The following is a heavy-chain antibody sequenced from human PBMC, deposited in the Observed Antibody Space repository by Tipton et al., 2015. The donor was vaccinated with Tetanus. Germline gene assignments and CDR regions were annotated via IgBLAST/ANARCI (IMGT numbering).Heavy chain of an antibody. V-gene: IGHV4-61*08. CDR3: ARDQGGGRVARLNWFDP. D-gene: IGHD3-16*01. Sequence: TLSLTCSVSGASLRSGDYNWSWIRQPPGKGLEWLAYISDSGLTNSNYFLKSRITISRDTSRNQFSLRLTSVTAADTAVYYCARDQGGGRVARLNWFDPWGQGTLVTVSS. J-gene: IGHJ5*02. CDR1: GASLRSGDYN. CDR2: ISDSGLT.